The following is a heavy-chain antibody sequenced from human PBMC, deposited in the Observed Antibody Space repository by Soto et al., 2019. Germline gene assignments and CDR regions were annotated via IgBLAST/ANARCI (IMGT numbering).Heavy chain of an antibody. CDR2: IDTSSTKI. CDR3: ASHYDLWTGYLFPVDY. D-gene: IGHD3-3*01. Sequence: WGSPRTSCAAAGYTVSDDYLSWIRQAPGKGLEWISYIDTSSTKIYYADSVRGRFTISRDNGKNSLFLEMNNLRVEDTAVYFCASHYDLWTGYLFPVDYWGRGTLVTVSS. CDR1: GYTVSDDY. J-gene: IGHJ4*02. V-gene: IGHV3-11*01.